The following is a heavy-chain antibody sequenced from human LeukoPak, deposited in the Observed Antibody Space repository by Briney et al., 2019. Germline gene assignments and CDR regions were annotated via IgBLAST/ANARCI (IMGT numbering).Heavy chain of an antibody. CDR2: MNTNTGNP. Sequence: ASVKVSCKASGYTVTSYAMNWVRQAPGQGLEWMGWMNTNTGNPTYAQGFTGRFVFSLDTSVSTAYLQISSLKAEDTAVYYCARKHSGYSTNWFDPWGQGTLVTVSS. V-gene: IGHV7-4-1*02. J-gene: IGHJ5*02. D-gene: IGHD5-12*01. CDR3: ARKHSGYSTNWFDP. CDR1: GYTVTSYA.